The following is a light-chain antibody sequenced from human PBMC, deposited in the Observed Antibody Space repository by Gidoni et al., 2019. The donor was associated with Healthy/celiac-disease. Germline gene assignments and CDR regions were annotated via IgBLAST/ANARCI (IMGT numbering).Light chain of an antibody. CDR1: NNGSKS. CDR3: QVWDSSSDHPVV. Sequence: SYVLPPPPPVSVAPGKTASITCGGNNNGSKSVHCYQQKPGQAPVLVIYYDSDRPSGIPGRFSGSNSGNSATLTISRVEAGDEADYYCQVWDSSSDHPVVFGGGTKLTVL. CDR2: YDS. J-gene: IGLJ2*01. V-gene: IGLV3-21*04.